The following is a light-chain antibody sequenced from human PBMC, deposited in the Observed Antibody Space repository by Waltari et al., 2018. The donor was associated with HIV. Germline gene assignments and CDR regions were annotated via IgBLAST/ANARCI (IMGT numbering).Light chain of an antibody. Sequence: ENVLTQSPATLSSSPGERATLSCRASQSVRNYLAWFQQKPCQPPRLLIYDASNRATGVPDRFSGSGSGTDFTLTISNLEPEDFAVYYCQQRSNWITFGQGTRLEIK. J-gene: IGKJ5*01. V-gene: IGKV3-11*01. CDR1: QSVRNY. CDR2: DAS. CDR3: QQRSNWIT.